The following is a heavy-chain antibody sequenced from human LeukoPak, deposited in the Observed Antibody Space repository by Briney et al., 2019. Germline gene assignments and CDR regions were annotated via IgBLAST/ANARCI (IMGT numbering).Heavy chain of an antibody. Sequence: PGGSLRLSRVGSGFTFSNYAMNWVRQAPGKGLEWVSGMSGTGGSTYYADSVKGRFTISRDNSKSTLYLQMNSLKAEDTAVYYCARGGSTYYYGSGDTWGQGTLVTVSS. CDR3: ARGGSTYYYGSGDT. CDR2: MSGTGGST. CDR1: GFTFSNYA. D-gene: IGHD3-10*01. V-gene: IGHV3-23*01. J-gene: IGHJ4*02.